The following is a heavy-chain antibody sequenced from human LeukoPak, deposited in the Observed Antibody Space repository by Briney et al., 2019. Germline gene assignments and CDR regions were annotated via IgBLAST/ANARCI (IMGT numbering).Heavy chain of an antibody. CDR3: AREKNGNEPFDY. D-gene: IGHD4-23*01. J-gene: IGHJ4*02. Sequence: SETLSLTCTVSGASISSYYWSWIRQPPEKGLEWIGYLYNTRNTYYNPSLKSRVTISVDTSKHQFSLKVSSVSAADTAVYYCAREKNGNEPFDYWGQGTLVTVSS. CDR2: LYNTRNT. CDR1: GASISSYY. V-gene: IGHV4-59*01.